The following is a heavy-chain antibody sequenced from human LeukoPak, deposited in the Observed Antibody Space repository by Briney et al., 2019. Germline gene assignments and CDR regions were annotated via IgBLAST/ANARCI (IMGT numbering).Heavy chain of an antibody. D-gene: IGHD6-19*01. J-gene: IGHJ4*02. CDR1: GFTFSSYA. V-gene: IGHV3-64*01. CDR2: ISSNGGST. CDR3: ARGDKSSGWYFLDY. Sequence: GGSLRLSCAASGFTFSSYAMHWVRQAPGKGLEYVSAISSNGGSTYYANSVKGRFTISRDNAKTSLNLQVNSLRAEDTAVYYCARGDKSSGWYFLDYWGRGTLVTVSS.